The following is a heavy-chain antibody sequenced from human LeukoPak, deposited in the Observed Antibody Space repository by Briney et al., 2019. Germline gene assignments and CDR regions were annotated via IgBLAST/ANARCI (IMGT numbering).Heavy chain of an antibody. CDR2: INPNSGGT. CDR3: AMSGVLRYFDWLGY. CDR1: GYSFTGYY. Sequence: KVSCKASGYSFTGYYMHWVRQAPGQGLEWMGWINPNSGGTNYAQKFQGRVTITRDTSISTAYMELSRLRSDDTAVYYCAMSGVLRYFDWLGYWGQGTLVTVSS. D-gene: IGHD3-9*01. V-gene: IGHV1-2*02. J-gene: IGHJ4*02.